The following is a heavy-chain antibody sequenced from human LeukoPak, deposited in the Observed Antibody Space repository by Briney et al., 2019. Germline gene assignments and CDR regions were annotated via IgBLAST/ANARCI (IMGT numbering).Heavy chain of an antibody. V-gene: IGHV3-33*01. J-gene: IGHJ1*01. CDR2: IWYDGSNK. CDR3: ARGQWRPTRAEYFQH. CDR1: GFTFSSYG. Sequence: PGESLRLSCAASGFTFSSYGMHWVRQAPGKGLEWVGVIWYDGSNKYYADSVEGRFTISRDNSKNTLYLQMNSLRAEDTAVYYCARGQWRPTRAEYFQHWGQGTLVTVSS. D-gene: IGHD6-19*01.